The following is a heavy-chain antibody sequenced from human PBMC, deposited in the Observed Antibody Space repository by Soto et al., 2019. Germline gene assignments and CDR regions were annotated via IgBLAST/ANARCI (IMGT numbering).Heavy chain of an antibody. Sequence: GASVKVSCKASGYTFTSYGISWVRQAPGQGLEWMGWISAYNGNTNYAQKLQGRVTMTTDTSTSTAYMELRSLRSDDTAVYYCARKLLWFGELAHNWFDPWGQGTLVTVSS. CDR2: ISAYNGNT. V-gene: IGHV1-18*01. CDR3: ARKLLWFGELAHNWFDP. CDR1: GYTFTSYG. J-gene: IGHJ5*02. D-gene: IGHD3-10*01.